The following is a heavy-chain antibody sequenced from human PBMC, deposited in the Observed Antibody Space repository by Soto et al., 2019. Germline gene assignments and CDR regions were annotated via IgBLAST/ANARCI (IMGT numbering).Heavy chain of an antibody. CDR2: IIPIFGTA. CDR1: GGTFSSYA. Sequence: ASVKVSCKASGGTFSSYAISWVRQAPGQGLEWMGGIIPIFGTANYAQKFQGRVTITADKSTSTAYMELSSLRSEDTAVYYCARRITMVRGFTNAFDIWGQGTMVTVSS. J-gene: IGHJ3*02. D-gene: IGHD3-10*01. V-gene: IGHV1-69*06. CDR3: ARRITMVRGFTNAFDI.